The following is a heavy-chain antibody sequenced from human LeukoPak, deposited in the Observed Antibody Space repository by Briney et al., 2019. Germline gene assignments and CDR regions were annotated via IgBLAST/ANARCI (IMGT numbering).Heavy chain of an antibody. CDR2: IYTSGST. D-gene: IGHD4-17*01. V-gene: IGHV4-4*07. Sequence: SETLSLTCTVSGGSISSYYWSWIRQPAGKGLEWIGRIYTSGSTNYNPSLKSRVTISVDTSKNQFSLKLSSVTAADTAVYYCAREEKNYGDHGANWFDPWGQGTLVTVSS. CDR1: GGSISSYY. J-gene: IGHJ5*02. CDR3: AREEKNYGDHGANWFDP.